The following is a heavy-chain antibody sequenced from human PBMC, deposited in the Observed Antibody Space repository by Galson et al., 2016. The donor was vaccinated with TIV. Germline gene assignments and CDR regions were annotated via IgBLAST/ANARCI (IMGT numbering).Heavy chain of an antibody. V-gene: IGHV1-69*06. CDR3: ARDNQATFGYDDAFDI. J-gene: IGHJ3*02. CDR1: GGSFSTYA. CDR2: IIPILGPT. Sequence: SVKVSCKVSGGSFSTYAINWVRQAPGQGPEWMGRIIPILGPTKYAQRFQGRVSITADKSTNTAYMDLSSLRSDDTAVYHCARDNQATFGYDDAFDIWGQGTLVTVSS. D-gene: IGHD5-12*01.